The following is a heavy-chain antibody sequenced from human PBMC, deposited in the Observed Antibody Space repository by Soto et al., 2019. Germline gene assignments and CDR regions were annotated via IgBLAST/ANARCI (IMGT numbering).Heavy chain of an antibody. D-gene: IGHD2-15*01. J-gene: IGHJ4*02. Sequence: GGSLRLSCAASGFTFNNYAMSWVRQAPGKGLEWVSAISGSGGSTYYADSVKGRFTISRDNSKNTLYLQMNSLRAEDTAVYYCAKVVEYCSGGSCYSGLGEDYWGQGTLVTVSS. CDR3: AKVVEYCSGGSCYSGLGEDY. V-gene: IGHV3-23*01. CDR1: GFTFNNYA. CDR2: ISGSGGST.